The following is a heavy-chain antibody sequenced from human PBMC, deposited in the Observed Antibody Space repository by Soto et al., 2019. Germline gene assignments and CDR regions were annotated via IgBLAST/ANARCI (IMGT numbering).Heavy chain of an antibody. Sequence: QVQLQQWGAGLLKPSETLSLTCAVYSGSFSGYYWSWIRQPPGKGLEWIGEINHSGSTNYNPSLKSRVTISLDTSKNQFSLKLSSVTAADTAVYYCARGANMVATFGYYYYYMDVWGKRTTVTVSS. D-gene: IGHD5-12*01. J-gene: IGHJ6*03. CDR1: SGSFSGYY. CDR3: ARGANMVATFGYYYYYMDV. V-gene: IGHV4-34*01. CDR2: INHSGST.